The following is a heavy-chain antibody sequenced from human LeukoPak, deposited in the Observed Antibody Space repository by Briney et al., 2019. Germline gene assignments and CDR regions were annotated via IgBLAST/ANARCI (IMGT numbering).Heavy chain of an antibody. J-gene: IGHJ4*02. CDR3: ASSAWAT. D-gene: IGHD2-2*01. Sequence: ASXXXXXKXSXYTFTXXDINWVRQATGQGLEWMGWMNPNSGNTGYAQKFQGRVTMTRNTSISTAYMELSSLRSEDTAVYYCASSAWATWGQGTLVTVSS. CDR2: MNPNSGNT. V-gene: IGHV1-8*01. CDR1: XYTFTXXD.